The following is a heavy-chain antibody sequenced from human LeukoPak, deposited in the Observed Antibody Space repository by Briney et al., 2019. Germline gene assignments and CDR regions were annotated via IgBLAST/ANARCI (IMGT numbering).Heavy chain of an antibody. D-gene: IGHD3-3*01. Sequence: SETLSLTCTVSGGSISSSSYYWGWIRQPPGKGLEWIGSIYYSGSTYYNPSLKSRVTISVDRSKNQFSLKLSSVTAADTAVYYCARVGDLRDAFDIWGQGTMVTVSS. J-gene: IGHJ3*02. CDR2: IYYSGST. CDR1: GGSISSSSYY. V-gene: IGHV4-39*07. CDR3: ARVGDLRDAFDI.